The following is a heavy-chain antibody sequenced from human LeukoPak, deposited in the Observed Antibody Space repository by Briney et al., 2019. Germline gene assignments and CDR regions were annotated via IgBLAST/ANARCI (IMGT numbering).Heavy chain of an antibody. Sequence: GESLKISWKGSGYSSNNYWISWLRHMPGKGLEWMWIIYPGDSTTIYNPSFQGQLTISADNSISTSYLQWSSLKASGTAIYYCVRRAGTTSYYYYYIDVWGKGTTVTVSS. CDR1: GYSSNNYW. V-gene: IGHV5-51*01. CDR3: VRRAGTTSYYYYYIDV. CDR2: IYPGDSTT. J-gene: IGHJ6*03. D-gene: IGHD1-1*01.